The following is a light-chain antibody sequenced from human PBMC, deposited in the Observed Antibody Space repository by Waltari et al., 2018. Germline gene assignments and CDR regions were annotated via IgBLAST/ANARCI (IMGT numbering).Light chain of an antibody. V-gene: IGLV1-36*01. CDR1: SSNIGNNA. CDR3: AAWDDSLSGVV. CDR2: YDD. J-gene: IGLJ2*01. Sequence: QSVLTQPPSVSEAPRQRVTISCSGSSSNIGNNAVNWYQQLPGKAPKLLIYYDDLLPPGVSDRFSGSKSGTSASLAISGLQSEDEADYYCAAWDDSLSGVVFGGGTKLTVL.